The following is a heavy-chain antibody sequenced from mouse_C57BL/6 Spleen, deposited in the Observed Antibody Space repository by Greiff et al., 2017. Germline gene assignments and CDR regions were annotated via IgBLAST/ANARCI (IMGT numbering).Heavy chain of an antibody. CDR1: GFNIQNTY. CDR2: IDPANGNT. V-gene: IGHV14-3*01. D-gene: IGHD2-4*01. Sequence: VQLKQSVAELVRPGASVKLSCTASGFNIQNTYMHWVKQRPEQGLEWIGRIDPANGNTKYAPKFQGKATITADTSSNTAYLQLSSLTSEDTAIYYCARDYDGAWFAYWGQGTLVTVSA. CDR3: ARDYDGAWFAY. J-gene: IGHJ3*01.